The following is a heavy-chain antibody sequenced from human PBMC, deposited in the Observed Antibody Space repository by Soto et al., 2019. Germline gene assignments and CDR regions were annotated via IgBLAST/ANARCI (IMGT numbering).Heavy chain of an antibody. J-gene: IGHJ4*02. CDR1: GVSVRSYT. CDR2: VFSSVSA. D-gene: IGHD2-21*02. Sequence: SETQSLTCIVSGVSVRSYTWSWVRQPANKGLEWIGRVFSSVSATYNPSLKSRVSISMDTPENRISLKLDSVTAADAGVYFCARDGMTTGDTWGPGTLVTVSS. CDR3: ARDGMTTGDT. V-gene: IGHV4-4*07.